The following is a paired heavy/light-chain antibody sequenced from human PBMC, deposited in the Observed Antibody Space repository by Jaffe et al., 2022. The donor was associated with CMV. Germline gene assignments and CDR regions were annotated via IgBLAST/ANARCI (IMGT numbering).Light chain of an antibody. Sequence: DIQMTQSPSTLSASVGDRVTITCRASQSISSWLAWYQQKPGKAPKLLIYKASSLESGVPSRFSGSGSGTEFTLTISSLQPDDFATYYCQQYNSYPITFGQGTRLEIK. J-gene: IGKJ5*01. CDR1: QSISSW. V-gene: IGKV1-5*03. CDR2: KAS. CDR3: QQYNSYPIT.
Heavy chain of an antibody. Sequence: EVQLVESGGGLVKPGGSLRLSCAASGFTFSSYSMNWVRQAPGKGLEWVSSISSSSSYIYYADSVKGRFTISRDNAKNSLYLQMNSLRAEDTAVYYCARDATMTYYYDSSGYYYIANWFDPWGQGTLVTVSS. CDR1: GFTFSSYS. D-gene: IGHD3-22*01. V-gene: IGHV3-21*01. J-gene: IGHJ5*02. CDR2: ISSSSSYI. CDR3: ARDATMTYYYDSSGYYYIANWFDP.